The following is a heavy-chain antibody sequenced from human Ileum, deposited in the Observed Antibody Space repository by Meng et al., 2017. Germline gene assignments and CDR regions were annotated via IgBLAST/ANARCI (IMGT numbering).Heavy chain of an antibody. CDR3: ASSTSGPELNY. CDR2: IYQVGST. V-gene: IGHV4-30-2*01. CDR1: GGSISSSAYS. J-gene: IGHJ4*02. Sequence: HLQLQESGSGLVTSSQTLSLTCTVSGGSISSSAYSWTWIRQPPGKGLEWIGYIYQVGSTNYNPSLKSRVTIFVDTSKNQFSLKLTSVTAADTAVYYCASSTSGPELNYWGQGTPVTVSS. D-gene: IGHD2/OR15-2a*01.